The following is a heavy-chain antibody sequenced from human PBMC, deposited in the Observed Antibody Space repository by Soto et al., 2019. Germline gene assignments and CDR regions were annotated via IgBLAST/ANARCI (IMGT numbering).Heavy chain of an antibody. Sequence: GASVKVSCKASGYTFTSYGISWVRQAPGQGLEWMGWISAYNGNTNYAQKLQGRVTMTTDTSTSTAYMELRSLRSDDTAVYYCARSGHYSIPLYYYCGMDVWGQGTTVTVSS. CDR1: GYTFTSYG. D-gene: IGHD4-4*01. CDR2: ISAYNGNT. CDR3: ARSGHYSIPLYYYCGMDV. V-gene: IGHV1-18*01. J-gene: IGHJ6*02.